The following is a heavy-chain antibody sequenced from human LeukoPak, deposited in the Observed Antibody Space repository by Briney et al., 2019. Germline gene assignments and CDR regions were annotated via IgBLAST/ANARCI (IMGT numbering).Heavy chain of an antibody. J-gene: IGHJ6*02. Sequence: SQTLSLTCTVSGXSMSRGGYYWSWIRQHPGKGLEWIGYIYYSGSTYYNPSLKSRVTISVDTSKNQFSLKLSSVTAADTAVYYCARERRFGDYYGMNVWGQGTTVTVSS. CDR3: ARERRFGDYYGMNV. V-gene: IGHV4-31*03. CDR2: IYYSGST. D-gene: IGHD3-10*01. CDR1: GXSMSRGGYY.